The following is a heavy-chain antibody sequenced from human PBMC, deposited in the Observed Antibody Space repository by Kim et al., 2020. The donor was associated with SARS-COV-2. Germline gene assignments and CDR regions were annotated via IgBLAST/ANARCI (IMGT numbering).Heavy chain of an antibody. D-gene: IGHD3-9*01. V-gene: IGHV4-59*01. Sequence: SETLSLTCTVSGGSISSYYWSWIRQPPGKGLEWIGYIYYSGSTNYNPSLKSRVTISVDTSKNQFSLKLSSVTAADTAVYYCARLRRDILTGYKSGLDYWGQGTLVTVSS. J-gene: IGHJ4*02. CDR2: IYYSGST. CDR3: ARLRRDILTGYKSGLDY. CDR1: GGSISSYY.